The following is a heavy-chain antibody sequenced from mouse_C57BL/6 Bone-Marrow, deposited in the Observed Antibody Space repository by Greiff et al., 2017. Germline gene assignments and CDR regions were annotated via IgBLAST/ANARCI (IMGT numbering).Heavy chain of an antibody. V-gene: IGHV14-4*01. CDR3: TADYDCDLAWFAY. CDR1: GFNIKDDY. CDR2: IDPENGDT. J-gene: IGHJ3*01. D-gene: IGHD2-4*01. Sequence: VQLQQSGAELVRPGASVKLSCTASGFNIKDDYMHWVKQRPEQGLEWIGWIDPENGDTEYASKFQGKATITADTSSNTAYLQLSSLTSEDTAVYYCTADYDCDLAWFAYGGQGTLVTVSA.